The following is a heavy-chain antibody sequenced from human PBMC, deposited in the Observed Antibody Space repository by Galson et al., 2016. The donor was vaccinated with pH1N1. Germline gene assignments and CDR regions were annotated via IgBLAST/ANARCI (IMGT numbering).Heavy chain of an antibody. CDR2: IGSTLSGATI. V-gene: IGHV3-11*04. CDR1: GFSFSDHS. J-gene: IGHJ6*03. CDR3: AGDGVLRSVYGGYYMDA. Sequence: GSLRLSCAASGFSFSDHSMTWIRQAPGKELEWISYIGSTLSGATIEYADSVKGRFTISRDNARKSVFLQMNSLRAEDTAIYFCAGDGVLRSVYGGYYMDAWGKGTTVIVSS. D-gene: IGHD4-23*01.